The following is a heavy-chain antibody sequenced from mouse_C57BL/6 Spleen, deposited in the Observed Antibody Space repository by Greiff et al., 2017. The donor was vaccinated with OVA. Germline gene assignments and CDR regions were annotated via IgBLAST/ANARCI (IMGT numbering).Heavy chain of an antibody. V-gene: IGHV5-6*01. CDR3: ARRTNWDFDY. CDR2: ISSGGSYT. CDR1: GFTFSSYG. Sequence: EVQGVESGGDLVKPGGSLKLSCAASGFTFSSYGMSWVRQTPDKRLEWVATISSGGSYTYYPDSVKGRFTISRDNAKNTQYLQMSSLKSEDTAMYYCARRTNWDFDYWGQGTTLTVSS. D-gene: IGHD4-1*01. J-gene: IGHJ2*01.